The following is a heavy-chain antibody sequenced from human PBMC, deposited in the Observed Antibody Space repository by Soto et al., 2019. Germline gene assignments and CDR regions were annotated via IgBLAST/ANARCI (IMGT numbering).Heavy chain of an antibody. J-gene: IGHJ4*02. CDR2: IDQDGSGK. CDR3: ARRREGTGRTLDY. CDR1: GFTFRAYW. Sequence: EVHLVESGGGLVQRGGSLRLSCAASGFTFRAYWMSWVRQAPGKGLEWVANIDQDGSGKYYVDSVRGRFTISRDNAHNSLYLQTNSLRDEDTAVYFCARRREGTGRTLDYWGQGTPVTVSS. V-gene: IGHV3-7*05. D-gene: IGHD1-1*01.